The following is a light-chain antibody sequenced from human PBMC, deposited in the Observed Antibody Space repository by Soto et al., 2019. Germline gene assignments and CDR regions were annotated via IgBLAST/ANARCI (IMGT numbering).Light chain of an antibody. CDR3: QQYGSSSPTT. Sequence: EIVLTQSPGTLSLSPGEGATLSCRASQSVTNNYLAWYQQRPGQAPRLLIYGASSRATGIPDRFSGGGSGTDFTLPLRRLEPEDFAVYYCQQYGSSSPTTFGQGTRLE. CDR2: GAS. CDR1: QSVTNNY. J-gene: IGKJ5*01. V-gene: IGKV3-20*01.